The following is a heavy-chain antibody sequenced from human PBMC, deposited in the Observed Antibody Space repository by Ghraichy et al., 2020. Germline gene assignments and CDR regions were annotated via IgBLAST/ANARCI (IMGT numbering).Heavy chain of an antibody. V-gene: IGHV1-69*13. CDR3: ARTNELAPGAFDI. Sequence: SVKVSCKASGGTFSSYAISWVRQAPGQGLEWMGGIIPIFGTANYAQKFQGRVTITADESTSTAYMELSSLRSEDTAVYYCARTNELAPGAFDIWGQGTMVTVSS. D-gene: IGHD1-1*01. CDR1: GGTFSSYA. J-gene: IGHJ3*02. CDR2: IIPIFGTA.